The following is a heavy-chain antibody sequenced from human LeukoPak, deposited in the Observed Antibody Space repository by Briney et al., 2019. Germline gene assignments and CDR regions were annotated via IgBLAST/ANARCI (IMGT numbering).Heavy chain of an antibody. CDR1: GGTFSSYA. CDR2: IIPIFGTA. J-gene: IGHJ3*02. CDR3: ARLIVGATSSDAFDI. V-gene: IGHV1-69*05. Sequence: ASVKVSCKASGGTFSSYAISWVRQAPGQGLEWMGGIIPIFGTANYAQKFQGRVTITTDESTSTAYMELSSLRSEDTAVYYCARLIVGATSSDAFDIWGQGTMVTVSS. D-gene: IGHD1-26*01.